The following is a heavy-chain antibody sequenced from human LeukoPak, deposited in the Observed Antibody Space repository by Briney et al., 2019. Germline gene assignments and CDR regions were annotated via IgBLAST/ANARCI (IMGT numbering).Heavy chain of an antibody. CDR1: GGSICSGSYY. J-gene: IGHJ5*02. CDR2: IYTVGST. Sequence: SETLSLTSTVSGGSICSGSYYRRWIRQPAGRGLEWIPRIYTVGSTNYNPSRKSRATISGNTSNNLFSMKRSSVAAAATAVYYGARGRITMVRGRGSNWLDPWGQGTLVTVSS. CDR3: ARGRITMVRGRGSNWLDP. D-gene: IGHD3-10*01. V-gene: IGHV4-61*02.